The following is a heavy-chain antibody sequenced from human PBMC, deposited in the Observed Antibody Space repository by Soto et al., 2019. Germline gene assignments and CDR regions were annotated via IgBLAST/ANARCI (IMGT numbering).Heavy chain of an antibody. Sequence: GASVKVSCKASGYTFTSYDIDWVRQATGQGLEWMGWMNPNSGNTGYAQKFQGRVTMTRNTSISTAYMELSSLRSEDTAVYYCARFAYYDILTGYVGYYYGMDVWGQGTTVTVPS. CDR3: ARFAYYDILTGYVGYYYGMDV. V-gene: IGHV1-8*01. CDR2: MNPNSGNT. D-gene: IGHD3-9*01. CDR1: GYTFTSYD. J-gene: IGHJ6*02.